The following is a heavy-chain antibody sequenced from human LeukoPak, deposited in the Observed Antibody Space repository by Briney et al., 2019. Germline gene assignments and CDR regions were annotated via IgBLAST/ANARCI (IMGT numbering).Heavy chain of an antibody. CDR3: GKVLMGSNFDG. CDR1: GFTFSTFG. CDR2: ITGSGATT. V-gene: IGHV3-23*01. J-gene: IGHJ4*02. Sequence: GGSLRLSCAASGFTFSTFGMSWVRRAPGKGPEWVSGITGSGATTYYADSVKGRFTISRDNSQNTLYLQMNTLRAEDTAVYYCGKVLMGSNFDGWGQETLVTVS. D-gene: IGHD3-9*01.